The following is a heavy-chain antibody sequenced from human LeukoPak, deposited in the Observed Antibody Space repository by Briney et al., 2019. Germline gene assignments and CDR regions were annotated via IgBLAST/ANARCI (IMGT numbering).Heavy chain of an antibody. J-gene: IGHJ4*02. CDR2: ISPDGRNI. Sequence: GGSLSLSRAPSRFTLSEYWMNGVRQVPRKGPVWVSHISPDGRNIAYADTVKGRFPISRDSAKNAPYRQIRSLRVGDTAVYYCVRDGGGTTPYDCWGQGTLVTVSS. CDR1: RFTLSEYW. V-gene: IGHV3-74*01. CDR3: VRDGGGTTPYDC. D-gene: IGHD1-7*01.